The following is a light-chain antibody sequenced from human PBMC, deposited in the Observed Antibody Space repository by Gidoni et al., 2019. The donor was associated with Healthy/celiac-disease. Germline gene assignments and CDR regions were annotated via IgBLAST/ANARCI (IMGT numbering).Light chain of an antibody. CDR2: DVS. J-gene: IGLJ2*01. CDR3: SSYTSSSTLVV. V-gene: IGLV2-14*01. CDR1: SSDVGGYNY. Sequence: QSALTQPAPVSWSPGQPITTPCTGTSSDVGGYNYVSWYQQHPGKAPKLMIYDVSNRPSGVSNRFSGSKSGNTASLTISGLQAEDEADYYCSSYTSSSTLVVFGGGTKLTVL.